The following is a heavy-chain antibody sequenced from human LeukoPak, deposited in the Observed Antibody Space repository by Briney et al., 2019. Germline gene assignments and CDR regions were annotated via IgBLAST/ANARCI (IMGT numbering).Heavy chain of an antibody. D-gene: IGHD1-26*01. CDR2: INPNSGGT. V-gene: IGHV1-2*02. J-gene: IGHJ4*02. CDR3: ARDEGIVGATD. Sequence: ASVKVSCKASGYTFTGCYMHWVRQAPRQGLEWMGWINPNSGGTNYAQKFQGRVTMTRDTSISTAYMELSRLRSDDTAVYYCARDEGIVGATDWGQGTLVTVSS. CDR1: GYTFTGCY.